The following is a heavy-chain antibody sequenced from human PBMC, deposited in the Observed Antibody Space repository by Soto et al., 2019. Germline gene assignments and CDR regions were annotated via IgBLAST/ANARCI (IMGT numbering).Heavy chain of an antibody. D-gene: IGHD2-21*02. J-gene: IGHJ5*02. Sequence: EVQLVESGGGLVKPGGSLRLSCTVSGFIVSSAWMNWVRQAPGKGLEWVGRIKSKIDGGTTDYAAPVQGRFTISLEDSKNRLYLQMESLRTEDTAVYYCTTAPQRARTEDTARSWGQGTLVTVSS. V-gene: IGHV3-15*07. CDR2: IKSKIDGGTT. CDR1: GFIVSSAW. CDR3: TTAPQRARTEDTARS.